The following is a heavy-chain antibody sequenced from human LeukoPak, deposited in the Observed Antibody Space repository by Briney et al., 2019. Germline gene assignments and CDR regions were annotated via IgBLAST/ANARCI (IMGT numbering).Heavy chain of an antibody. D-gene: IGHD6-13*01. CDR2: ISYDGSNK. V-gene: IGHV3-30*04. Sequence: PGGSLRLSCAASGFTFSSYAMHWVRQAPGKGLEWVAVISYDGSNKYYADSVKGRFTISRDNSKNTLYLQMNSLRAEDTAVYYCARDSGIAAAGFDYWGQGTLVTVSS. J-gene: IGHJ4*02. CDR3: ARDSGIAAAGFDY. CDR1: GFTFSSYA.